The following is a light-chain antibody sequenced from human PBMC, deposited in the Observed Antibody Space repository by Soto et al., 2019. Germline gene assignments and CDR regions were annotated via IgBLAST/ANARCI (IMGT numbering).Light chain of an antibody. CDR3: KSYTSSVTYV. V-gene: IGLV2-14*02. CDR2: DVT. CDR1: SSDVGGYNF. Sequence: QSALTQPASVSGSPGQSITISCTGTSSDVGGYNFVSWYQQHPDKAPKLIIYDVTKRPSGVSDRFSGSKSANTASLTLSGLQDEDEADYYCKSYTSSVTYVFGPGTKLTVL. J-gene: IGLJ1*01.